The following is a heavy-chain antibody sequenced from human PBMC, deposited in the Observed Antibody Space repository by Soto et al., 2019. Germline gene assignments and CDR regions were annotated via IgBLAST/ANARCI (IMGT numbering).Heavy chain of an antibody. CDR3: ARRGSGSYYDY. Sequence: EVQLLESGGGLVQPGGSLRLSCAASGFTFSSYAMRWVRQAPGKGLEWVSAISGSGGSTYYADSVKGRFTVSRDTSKNPLYRQMNSLRAEDTAVYYCARRGSGSYYDYWGQGTLVTVSS. CDR1: GFTFSSYA. J-gene: IGHJ4*02. CDR2: ISGSGGST. V-gene: IGHV3-23*01. D-gene: IGHD1-26*01.